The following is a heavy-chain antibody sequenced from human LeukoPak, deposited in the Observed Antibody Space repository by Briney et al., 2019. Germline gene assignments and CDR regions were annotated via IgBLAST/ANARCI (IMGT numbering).Heavy chain of an antibody. V-gene: IGHV4-34*01. Sequence: SETLSLTCAVYGGSFSGYYWGWIRQPPGKGLEWIGTIYYRGSTYYYPSLKSRVTISVDTSKNQFSLKLSSVTAADTAVYYRAREVAGYSSGWFRFDPWGQGTLVTVSS. D-gene: IGHD6-19*01. CDR3: AREVAGYSSGWFRFDP. CDR1: GGSFSGYY. CDR2: IYYRGST. J-gene: IGHJ5*02.